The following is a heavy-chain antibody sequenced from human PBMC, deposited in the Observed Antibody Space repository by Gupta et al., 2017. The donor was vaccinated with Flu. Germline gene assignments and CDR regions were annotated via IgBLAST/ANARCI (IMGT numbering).Heavy chain of an antibody. J-gene: IGHJ4*02. Sequence: QLQLQESGPGLVKPSETLSLTCTVSGASLNSGTQYWGWIRQPPGKGLEWIGSNDDSGSTYYNPSLKSRVSISVDMSKNQFSLRLISVKVADTAVYDGWRAPHDGGRGTLVTVSS. CDR3: WRAPHD. CDR2: NDDSGST. V-gene: IGHV4-39*01. CDR1: GASLNSGTQY. D-gene: IGHD1-1*01.